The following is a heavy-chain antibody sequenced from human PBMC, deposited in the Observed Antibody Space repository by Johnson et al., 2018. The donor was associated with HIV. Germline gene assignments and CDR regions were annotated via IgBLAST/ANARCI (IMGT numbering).Heavy chain of an antibody. J-gene: IGHJ3*02. D-gene: IGHD4-23*01. CDR1: GFTFSGYG. CDR3: ASLGGYSGIDGFDI. CDR2: ISYDGSKI. Sequence: QVQLVESGGGVVQPGKSLRLSCAASGFTFSGYGMHWVRQAPGKGLEWVAIISYDGSKIYYEDSVKGRFTISRDNPKNTLYLQINSLRLEDTAVYYCASLGGYSGIDGFDIWCQGTMVTVSS. V-gene: IGHV3-30*03.